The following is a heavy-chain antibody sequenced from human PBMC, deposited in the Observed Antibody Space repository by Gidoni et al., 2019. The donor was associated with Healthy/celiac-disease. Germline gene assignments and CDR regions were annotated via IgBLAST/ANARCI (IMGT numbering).Heavy chain of an antibody. Sequence: QVQLVQSGAEEKKPGASVKVSCKASGYTFTSYAMHWVRQAPGQRLEWMGWINAGNGNTKYSQKFQGRVTITRDTSASTAYMELSSLRSEDTAVYYCARVTKVTTWDWFDPWGQGTLVTVSS. CDR2: INAGNGNT. CDR3: ARVTKVTTWDWFDP. V-gene: IGHV1-3*05. J-gene: IGHJ5*02. CDR1: GYTFTSYA. D-gene: IGHD4-17*01.